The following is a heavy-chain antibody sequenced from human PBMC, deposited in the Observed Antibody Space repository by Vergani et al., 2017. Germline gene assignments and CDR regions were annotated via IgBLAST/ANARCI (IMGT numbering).Heavy chain of an antibody. CDR3: TKSPRFCGGCLCCLVRDHPQFGIGV. CDR1: GFSFRNAW. J-gene: IGHJ6*02. D-gene: IGHD2-21*01. CDR2: IKSTFDRGTT. V-gene: IGHV3-15*07. Sequence: EVQLVESGGGIVKPGGSLRLSCVASGFSFRNAWMNWVRRTPGKGLEWVGRIKSTFDRGTTDYAAAVKGRFTISRDDSKNTLFLQMNGLKTEDIGVYYCTKSPRFCGGCLCCLVRDHPQFGIGVWGQGTTVTVSS.